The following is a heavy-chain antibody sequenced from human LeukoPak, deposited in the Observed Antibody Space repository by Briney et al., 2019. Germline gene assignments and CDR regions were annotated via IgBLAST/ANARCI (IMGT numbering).Heavy chain of an antibody. D-gene: IGHD4-23*01. Sequence: AGGSLRLSCAASGFTFSSYSMNWVRQAPGKGLGWVSSISSSSSYIYYADSVKGRFTISRDNAKNSLYLQMNSLRAEDTAVYYCARDPAYGGNSWPFDYWGQGTLVTVSS. CDR3: ARDPAYGGNSWPFDY. V-gene: IGHV3-21*01. J-gene: IGHJ4*02. CDR2: ISSSSSYI. CDR1: GFTFSSYS.